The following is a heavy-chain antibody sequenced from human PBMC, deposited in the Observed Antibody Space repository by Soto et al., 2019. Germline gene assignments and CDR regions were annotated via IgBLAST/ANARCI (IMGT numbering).Heavy chain of an antibody. J-gene: IGHJ4*02. CDR2: IYWDDDK. Sequence: QITLKESGPTLVKPTQPLTLTCTFTGFSLSTNGVGVGWIRQPPGKALKWLALIYWDDDKRYSPSLKSRLTIIKDTPTNHVVLTMTNMDPLETATYYCARGPGQLITSRGQGTLVTVSS. D-gene: IGHD6-13*01. CDR1: GFSLSTNGVG. V-gene: IGHV2-5*02. CDR3: ARGPGQLITS.